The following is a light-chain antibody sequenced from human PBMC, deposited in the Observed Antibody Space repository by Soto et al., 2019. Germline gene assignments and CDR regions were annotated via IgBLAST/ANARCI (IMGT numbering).Light chain of an antibody. CDR1: QSVGSS. CDR3: QQRSYLFT. J-gene: IGKJ4*01. V-gene: IGKV3-11*01. CDR2: DAS. Sequence: VLTQSPATLSLSPGERATLSCRVSQSVGSSLAWCQQKPGQAPRLLIYDASNRATGIPARFSGSGSGTDFTLTINSLEPEDVAVYYCQQRSYLFTFGGGTKVDIK.